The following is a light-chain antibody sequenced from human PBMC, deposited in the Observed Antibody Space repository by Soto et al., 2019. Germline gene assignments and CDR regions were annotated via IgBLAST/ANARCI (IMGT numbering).Light chain of an antibody. CDR1: QDIRDW. CDR3: QQFNSYPHA. V-gene: IGKV1-12*01. Sequence: DIQMTQSPSSVSASVGDRVTITCRASQDIRDWLAWYQQKPGEAPKLLIYAASRLQSGVPSRFTGSGSGTDFTLTISSLQPEDFATYYCQQFNSYPHAFGGGTKVDIK. CDR2: AAS. J-gene: IGKJ4*01.